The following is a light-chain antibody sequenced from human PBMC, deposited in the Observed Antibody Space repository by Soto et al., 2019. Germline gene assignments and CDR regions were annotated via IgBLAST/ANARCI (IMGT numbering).Light chain of an antibody. Sequence: DIQITQSPSTLSGSVGDRVTITCRASQTISSWLAWYQQKPGKAPKLLIYDVSTLESGVPSRFSGSGSGTEFTLTISSLQPDDCATYYCQQYNTFWTFGQGTKVDI. CDR1: QTISSW. V-gene: IGKV1-5*01. J-gene: IGKJ1*01. CDR2: DVS. CDR3: QQYNTFWT.